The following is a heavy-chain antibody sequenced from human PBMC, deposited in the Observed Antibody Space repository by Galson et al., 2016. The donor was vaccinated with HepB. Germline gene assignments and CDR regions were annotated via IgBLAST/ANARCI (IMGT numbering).Heavy chain of an antibody. V-gene: IGHV6-1*01. CDR1: GDSVFNNNAG. CDR2: TYYRSGWRS. CDR3: ARSYLLGRGFGS. J-gene: IGHJ4*02. Sequence: CAISGDSVFNNNAGWNWVRQSPSRGLEWLGRTYYRSGWRSDYADPVKGRITINPDTSKNHFSLHLVSVTSEDTAVYCCARSYLLGRGFGSWGQGTLVTVSS. D-gene: IGHD3-10*01.